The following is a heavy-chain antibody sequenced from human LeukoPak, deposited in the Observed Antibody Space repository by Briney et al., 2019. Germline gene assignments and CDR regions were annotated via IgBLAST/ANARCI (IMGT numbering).Heavy chain of an antibody. CDR1: GGSISSSSYY. Sequence: MASETLSLTCTVSGGSISSSSYYWSWIRQPPGKGLEWIGYIYYSGSTNYNPSLKSRVTISVDTSKNQFSLKLSSVTAADTAVYYCARPYVGAFDIWGQGTMVTVSS. J-gene: IGHJ3*02. CDR2: IYYSGST. V-gene: IGHV4-61*01. D-gene: IGHD3-16*01. CDR3: ARPYVGAFDI.